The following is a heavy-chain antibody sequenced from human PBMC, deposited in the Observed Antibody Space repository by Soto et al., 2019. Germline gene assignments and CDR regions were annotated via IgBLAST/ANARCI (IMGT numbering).Heavy chain of an antibody. Sequence: QVQLQESGPGLVKPSQTLSLTCTVSGGSISSGGYYWSWIRQHPGKGLEWIGYIYYSGSTYYNPSLKSRVTISVDTSKNQFSLKLSSVTAADTAVYYCARGIWSGYYTDDYYYYGMDVWGQGTTVTVSS. J-gene: IGHJ6*02. CDR3: ARGIWSGYYTDDYYYYGMDV. D-gene: IGHD3-3*01. CDR2: IYYSGST. CDR1: GGSISSGGYY. V-gene: IGHV4-31*03.